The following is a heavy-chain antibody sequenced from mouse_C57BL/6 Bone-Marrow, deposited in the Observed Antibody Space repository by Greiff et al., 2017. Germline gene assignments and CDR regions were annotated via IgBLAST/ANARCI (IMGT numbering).Heavy chain of an antibody. D-gene: IGHD4-1*01. V-gene: IGHV5-4*01. J-gene: IGHJ2*01. CDR1: GFTFSSYA. Sequence: EVQVVESGGGLVKPGGSLKLSCAASGFTFSSYAMSWVRQTPEKRLEWVATISDGGSYTYYPDNVKGRFTISRDNAKNNLYLQMSHLKSEDTAMYYCARYKLGRVDYWGQGTTLTVSS. CDR3: ARYKLGRVDY. CDR2: ISDGGSYT.